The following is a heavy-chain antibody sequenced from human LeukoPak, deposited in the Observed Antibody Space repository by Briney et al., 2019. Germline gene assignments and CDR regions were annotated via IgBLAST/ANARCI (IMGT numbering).Heavy chain of an antibody. CDR1: VYSLSSGYY. J-gene: IGHJ4*02. CDR3: ARPWGSYFDFDY. V-gene: IGHV4-38-2*01. Sequence: SETLSLTCVFSVYSLSSGYYWGWIPQPPGKGLEGLDIICHSGITYYNPSLKSRVSISVDTSKNQSSLKLSSVTAADTAVYYCARPWGSYFDFDYWGQGTLVTVSS. CDR2: ICHSGIT. D-gene: IGHD1-26*01.